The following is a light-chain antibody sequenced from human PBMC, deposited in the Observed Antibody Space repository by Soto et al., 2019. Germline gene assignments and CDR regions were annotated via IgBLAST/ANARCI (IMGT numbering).Light chain of an antibody. CDR1: SIYIAPYNY. CDR3: SSYTSSSNYV. V-gene: IGLV2-14*01. CDR2: EVS. Sequence: HSLLTHPASLSGSPGQSLTISCTGPSIYIAPYNYVSWYQQHPGKAPKLIIYEVSYRPSGISNRFSGSKSGNTASLTISGLQAEDEADYYCSSYTSSSNYVLGTGTKVIV. J-gene: IGLJ1*01.